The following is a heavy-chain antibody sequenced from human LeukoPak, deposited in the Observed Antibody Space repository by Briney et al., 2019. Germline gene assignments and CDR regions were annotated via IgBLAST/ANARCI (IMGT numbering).Heavy chain of an antibody. J-gene: IGHJ4*02. V-gene: IGHV3-48*04. CDR2: ISSSGSTT. CDR1: GFTFSSYW. CDR3: ARAGFMITFGGLYV. D-gene: IGHD3-16*01. Sequence: PGGSLRLSCAASGFTFSSYWMSWVRQAPGKGLEWVSYISSSGSTTYYADSVKGRFTISRDNAKNSLYLQMNSLRAEDTAVYYCARAGFMITFGGLYVWGQGTLVTVSS.